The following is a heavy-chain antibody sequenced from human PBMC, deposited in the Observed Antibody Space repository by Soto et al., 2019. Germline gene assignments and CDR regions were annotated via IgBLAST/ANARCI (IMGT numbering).Heavy chain of an antibody. CDR3: ASLTIFGVVISRYGMDV. J-gene: IGHJ6*02. V-gene: IGHV4-31*03. CDR2: IYYSGST. D-gene: IGHD3-3*01. CDR1: GGSISSGGYY. Sequence: SETLSLTCTVSGGSISSGGYYWSWIRQHPGKGLEWIGYIYYSGSTYYNPSLKSRVAISVDTSKNQISLKLSSVTAADTAVYYCASLTIFGVVISRYGMDVWGQGTTVTVSS.